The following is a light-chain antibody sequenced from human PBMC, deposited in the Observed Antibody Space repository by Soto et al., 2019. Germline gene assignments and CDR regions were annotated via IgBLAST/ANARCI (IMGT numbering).Light chain of an antibody. CDR1: QSVSSSY. CDR3: QQYCSSPRA. CDR2: GAS. V-gene: IGKV3-20*01. Sequence: EIVLTQSPGTLSLSPGERATLSCRASQSVSSSYLAWYQQKPGQAPRLLIYGASSRATGIPDRFSRSGSGTDCTLTISRLEPEEFAVYYCQQYCSSPRACGQGTKVEIK. J-gene: IGKJ1*01.